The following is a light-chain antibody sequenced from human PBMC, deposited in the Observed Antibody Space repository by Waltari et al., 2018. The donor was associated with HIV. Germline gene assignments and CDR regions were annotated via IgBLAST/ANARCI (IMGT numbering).Light chain of an antibody. CDR2: WAS. Sequence: DIVMTQTQDSLTVSLRERATSTCNSRQSLLYSSNNYNYLAWYQQKPGQPPKLLIYWASTRESGVPERFSGSGSGAQFNLTIRSLRAEDVATYYCQQYYSDLWTFGQGTKVEIK. J-gene: IGKJ1*01. CDR1: QSLLYSSNNYNY. CDR3: QQYYSDLWT. V-gene: IGKV4-1*01.